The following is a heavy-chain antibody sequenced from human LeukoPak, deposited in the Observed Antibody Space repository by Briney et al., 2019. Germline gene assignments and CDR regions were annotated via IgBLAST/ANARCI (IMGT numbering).Heavy chain of an antibody. CDR2: ISSSSSYI. Sequence: GGSLRLSCAASGFTFSSYSMNWVRQAPGKGLEWVSSISSSSSYIYYADSVKGRFTISRDNSKNTLYLQMNGLRAEDTAVYYCAKDSRRGVVPAAINWFDPWGQGTLVTVSS. D-gene: IGHD2-2*01. J-gene: IGHJ5*02. V-gene: IGHV3-21*01. CDR1: GFTFSSYS. CDR3: AKDSRRGVVPAAINWFDP.